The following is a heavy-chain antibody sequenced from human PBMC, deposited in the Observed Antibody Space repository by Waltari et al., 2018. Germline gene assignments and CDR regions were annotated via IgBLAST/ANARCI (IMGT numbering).Heavy chain of an antibody. Sequence: QVQLQESGPGLVKPSGTLPLTCAISGGSISSDNWWSWVRQPPGKGLEWIGDVYHSGITTSNSSLKSRVTISLDKSKNQFSLQLTSVTAADTAVCYCARQPLTNWFDPWGQGTLVTVSS. J-gene: IGHJ5*02. V-gene: IGHV4-4*02. CDR3: ARQPLTNWFDP. CDR1: GGSISSDNW. D-gene: IGHD1-1*01. CDR2: VYHSGIT.